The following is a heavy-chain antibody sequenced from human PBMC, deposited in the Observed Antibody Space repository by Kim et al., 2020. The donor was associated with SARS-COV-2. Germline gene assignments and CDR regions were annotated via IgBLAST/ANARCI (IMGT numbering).Heavy chain of an antibody. V-gene: IGHV4-59*01. CDR3: ARERDCGGDCKEDYYYYGMDV. J-gene: IGHJ6*02. CDR2: IYYSGST. Sequence: SETLSLTCTVSGGSISSYYWSWIRQPPGKGLEWIGYIYYSGSTNYNPSLKSRVTISVDTSKNQFSLKLSSVTAADTAVYYCARERDCGGDCKEDYYYYGMDVWGQGTTVTVSS. CDR1: GGSISSYY. D-gene: IGHD2-21*02.